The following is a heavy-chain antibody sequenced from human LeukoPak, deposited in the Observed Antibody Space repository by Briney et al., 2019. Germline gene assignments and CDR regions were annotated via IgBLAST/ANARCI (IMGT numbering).Heavy chain of an antibody. CDR3: ASYSYYYDSSGYFDY. CDR2: IYYSGST. CDR1: GGSISSYY. V-gene: IGHV4-59*01. J-gene: IGHJ4*02. D-gene: IGHD3-22*01. Sequence: SETLSLTCTVSGGSISSYYWSWIRQPPGKGLEWLGYIYYSGSTNYNPSLKSRVTISVDTSKNQFSLKLSSVTAADTAVYYCASYSYYYDSSGYFDYWGQGTLVTVSS.